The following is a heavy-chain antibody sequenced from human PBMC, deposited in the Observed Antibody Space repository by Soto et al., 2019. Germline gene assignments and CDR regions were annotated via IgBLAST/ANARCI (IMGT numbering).Heavy chain of an antibody. CDR1: GFTFSSYG. J-gene: IGHJ6*02. D-gene: IGHD5-18*01. V-gene: IGHV3-33*01. CDR2: IWYDGSNK. Sequence: GGSLRLSCAASGFTFSSYGMHWVRQAPGKGLEWVAAIWYDGSNKYYADSVKGRFTISRDNSKNTLYLQMNSLRAEDTAVYYCARRGSSGYSYGYYYYGMDVWGQGTTVTVSS. CDR3: ARRGSSGYSYGYYYYGMDV.